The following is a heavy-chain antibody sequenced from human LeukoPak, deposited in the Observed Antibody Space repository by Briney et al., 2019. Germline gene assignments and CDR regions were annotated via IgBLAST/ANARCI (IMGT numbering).Heavy chain of an antibody. J-gene: IGHJ4*02. Sequence: VGSLRLSCAVSGFTFRSYSMNWVRQAPGQGLEWVSSISSSSTYIYYADSVKGRFTISRDNAKNSLYLQMNSLRAEDTAVYYCGTWTTVASYFDYWGQGTLVTVSS. V-gene: IGHV3-21*06. CDR1: GFTFRSYS. D-gene: IGHD4-17*01. CDR2: ISSSSTYI. CDR3: GTWTTVASYFDY.